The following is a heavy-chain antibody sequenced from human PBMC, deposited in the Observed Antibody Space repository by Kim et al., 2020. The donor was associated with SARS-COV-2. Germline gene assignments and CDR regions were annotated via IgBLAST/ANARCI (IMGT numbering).Heavy chain of an antibody. CDR1: GYSFTSYW. J-gene: IGHJ5*02. CDR2: IDPSDSYT. CDR3: ARAGERYSSDNWFDH. D-gene: IGHD5-18*01. V-gene: IGHV5-10-1*01. Sequence: GESLKISCKGSGYSFTSYWISWVRQMPGKGLEWMGRIDPSDSYTNYSPSFQGHVTISADKSISTAYLQWSSLKASDTAKYYCARAGERYSSDNWFDHWGQGTLVTVSS.